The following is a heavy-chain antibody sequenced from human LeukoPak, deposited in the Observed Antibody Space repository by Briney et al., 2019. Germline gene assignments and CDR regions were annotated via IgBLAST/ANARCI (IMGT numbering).Heavy chain of an antibody. Sequence: GGSLRLSCAVSGITLSKYGMSWVRQAPGKGLEWVAGMSGSGGGTQYADSVKGRFTISRDNAKNSLYLQMNSLRAEDTAVYYCATQPLPDQDVWGKGTTVTVSS. CDR3: ATQPLPDQDV. D-gene: IGHD2-2*01. CDR2: MSGSGGGT. CDR1: GITLSKYG. V-gene: IGHV3-23*01. J-gene: IGHJ6*04.